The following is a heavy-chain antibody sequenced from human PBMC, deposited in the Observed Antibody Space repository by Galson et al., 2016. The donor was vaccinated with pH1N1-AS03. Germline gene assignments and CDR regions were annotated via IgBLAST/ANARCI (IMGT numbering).Heavy chain of an antibody. D-gene: IGHD3-3*01. V-gene: IGHV4-4*02. J-gene: IGHJ3*02. CDR3: ASVYWSVPTPGTYGAFDI. CDR2: VYRSGST. CDR1: GGSVSDNNW. Sequence: LTCAVSGGSVSDNNWWSWVRQPPGKGLEWIGEVYRSGSTNYNPSLKSRVTISLDKSKNQLSLRLTSVTAADTAVYYCASVYWSVPTPGTYGAFDIWGQGTTVTVSS.